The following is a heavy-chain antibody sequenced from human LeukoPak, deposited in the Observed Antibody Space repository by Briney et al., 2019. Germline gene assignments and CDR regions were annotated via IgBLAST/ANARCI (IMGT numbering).Heavy chain of an antibody. V-gene: IGHV3-7*01. D-gene: IGHD6-19*01. CDR3: ARGPYSSGWSRRFDY. Sequence: PGGSLRLSCAASGFTFSSYWMSWVRQAPGKGLEWVANIKQDGSEKYYVDSVKGRFTISRDNAKNSLYLQMNSLRAGDTAVYYCARGPYSSGWSRRFDYWGQGTLVTVSS. J-gene: IGHJ4*02. CDR2: IKQDGSEK. CDR1: GFTFSSYW.